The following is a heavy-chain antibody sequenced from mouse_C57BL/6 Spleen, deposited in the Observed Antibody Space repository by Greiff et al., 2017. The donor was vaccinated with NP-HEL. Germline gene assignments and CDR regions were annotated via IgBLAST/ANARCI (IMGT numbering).Heavy chain of an antibody. J-gene: IGHJ3*01. V-gene: IGHV1-20*01. CDR3: ARGGGSSFAY. Sequence: EVQLMESGPELVKPGDSVKISCKASGYSFTGYFMNWVMQSHGKSLEWIGRINPYNGDTFYNQKFKGKATLTVDKSSSTAHMELRSLTSEDSAVYYCARGGGSSFAYWGQGTLVTVSA. CDR2: INPYNGDT. CDR1: GYSFTGYF.